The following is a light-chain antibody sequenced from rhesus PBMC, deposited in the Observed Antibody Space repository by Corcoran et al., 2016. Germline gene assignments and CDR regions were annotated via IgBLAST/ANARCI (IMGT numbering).Light chain of an antibody. CDR3: QHGYGTPLT. J-gene: IGKJ3*01. CDR1: DNVNNY. V-gene: IGKV1-74*01. CDR2: KAS. Sequence: DIQMTQSPSSLSASLGDRVTITCRARDNVNNYLNWYQQKPGKAPKLLHYKASNFHSVVPSRFSGSGSGTDYTFTISRLQPEDVATYFCQHGYGTPLTVGPGTKLDI.